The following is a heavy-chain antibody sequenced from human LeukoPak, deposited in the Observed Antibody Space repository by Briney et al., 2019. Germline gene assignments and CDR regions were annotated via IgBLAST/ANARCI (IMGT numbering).Heavy chain of an antibody. Sequence: PSETLSLTCTVSGGSISSYYWSWIRQPPGKGLEWIGYIYYSGSTNYNPSLKSRVTISVDTSKNQFSLKLSSVTAADTAVYYCARQGAQGGAFDIWGQGTMVTVSS. D-gene: IGHD1-26*01. J-gene: IGHJ3*02. CDR3: ARQGAQGGAFDI. CDR1: GGSISSYY. V-gene: IGHV4-59*08. CDR2: IYYSGST.